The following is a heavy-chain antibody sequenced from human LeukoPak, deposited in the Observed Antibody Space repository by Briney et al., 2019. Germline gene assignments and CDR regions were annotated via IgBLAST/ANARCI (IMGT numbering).Heavy chain of an antibody. CDR3: VRRAAVRGMDF. CDR1: GFIFDTHT. CDR2: ISGSGDST. J-gene: IGHJ6*02. D-gene: IGHD1-14*01. V-gene: IGHV3-23*01. Sequence: GGSLRLSCTASGFIFDTHTLTWVRQAPGKGLEWVASISGSGDSTNYGDSVKGRFTISKDNFKRTVHLEMSNLRADDTAMYYCVRRAAVRGMDFWGLGTTVIVSS.